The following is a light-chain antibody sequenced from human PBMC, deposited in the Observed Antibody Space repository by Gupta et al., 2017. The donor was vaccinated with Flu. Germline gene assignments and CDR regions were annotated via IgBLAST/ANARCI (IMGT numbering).Light chain of an antibody. CDR3: AAWDDSLNGFYV. J-gene: IGLJ1*01. Sequence: QSVLPKPPSASGTPGQRVTISCSGSSSNIGSNTVNWYQQLPGTAPKLLIYSNNQRPSGVPDRFSGSKSGTSASLAISGLQSEDEADYYCAAWDDSLNGFYVFGTGTKVTVL. CDR2: SNN. CDR1: SSNIGSNT. V-gene: IGLV1-44*01.